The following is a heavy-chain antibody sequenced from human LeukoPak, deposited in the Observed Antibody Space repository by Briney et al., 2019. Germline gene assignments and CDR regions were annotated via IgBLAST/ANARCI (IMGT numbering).Heavy chain of an antibody. J-gene: IGHJ3*02. CDR1: GGSISSSSYY. CDR2: IYYSGST. CDR3: ARDGFDI. Sequence: PSETLSLTCTVSGGSISSSSYYWGWIRQPPGKGLEWIGSIYYSGSTYYNPSLKSRVTISVDTSKNQFSLKLSSVTAADTAVYYCARDGFDIWGQGTMVTVSS. V-gene: IGHV4-39*07.